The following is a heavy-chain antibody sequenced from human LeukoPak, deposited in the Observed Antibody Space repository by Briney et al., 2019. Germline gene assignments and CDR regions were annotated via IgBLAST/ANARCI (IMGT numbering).Heavy chain of an antibody. V-gene: IGHV3-49*04. CDR2: IRSKAYGGTT. Sequence: HTGGSLRLSCTASGFTFGDYAMSWVRQAPGKGLEWVGFIRSKAYGGTTEYAASVKGRFTISRDDSKSIAYLQMNSLKTEDTAVYYCTRDGSGSHLTFWGQGTLVTVSS. J-gene: IGHJ4*02. CDR1: GFTFGDYA. D-gene: IGHD3-10*01. CDR3: TRDGSGSHLTF.